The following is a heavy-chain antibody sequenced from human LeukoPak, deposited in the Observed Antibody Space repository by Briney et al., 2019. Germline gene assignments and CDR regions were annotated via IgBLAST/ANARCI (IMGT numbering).Heavy chain of an antibody. CDR2: ISGSGGST. CDR3: AKPYYDFWSGYYGKGDY. J-gene: IGHJ4*02. Sequence: GGSLRLSCAASGFTFSSYAMSWVRQAPGKGLEWVSAISGSGGSTYYADSVKGRFTISRDNSKNTLYLQMNSLRAEDTAVYYCAKPYYDFWSGYYGKGDYWGQGTLVTVSS. D-gene: IGHD3-3*01. V-gene: IGHV3-23*01. CDR1: GFTFSSYA.